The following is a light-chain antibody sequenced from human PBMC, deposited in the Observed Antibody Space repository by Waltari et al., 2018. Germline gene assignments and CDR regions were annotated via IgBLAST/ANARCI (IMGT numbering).Light chain of an antibody. Sequence: QSALTQPPSVSGSPGQSVTISCTGTSSDVGGYNRVSWYQQPPGTAPKLMIYEVSNRPSGVPSRFSGSKSGNTASLTISGLQAEDEADYYSNSYKTGSSYVFGTGTKVTVL. CDR1: SSDVGGYNR. CDR3: NSYKTGSSYV. J-gene: IGLJ1*01. CDR2: EVS. V-gene: IGLV2-18*02.